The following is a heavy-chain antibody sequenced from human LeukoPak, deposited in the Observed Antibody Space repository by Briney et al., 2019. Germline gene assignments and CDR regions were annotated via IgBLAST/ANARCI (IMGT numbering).Heavy chain of an antibody. CDR2: IYYSGNT. V-gene: IGHV4-59*01. J-gene: IGHJ4*02. Sequence: KAWETLSLTCTVSDGSISNYYWNWIRQPPGKGLEWIGYIYYSGNTFYNPSLKSRVTMSIDTSKNQFSLKLTSVTAADSAVYYCAGDTYGFDYWGQGTLVTASS. D-gene: IGHD3-10*01. CDR1: DGSISNYY. CDR3: AGDTYGFDY.